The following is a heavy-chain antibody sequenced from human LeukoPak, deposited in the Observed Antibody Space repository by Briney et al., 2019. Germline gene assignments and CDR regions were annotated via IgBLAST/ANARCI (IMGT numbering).Heavy chain of an antibody. D-gene: IGHD3-3*01. CDR1: GFTFGDYV. CDR3: ARGLFEAASDY. J-gene: IGHJ4*02. CDR2: ISSSGSTI. V-gene: IGHV3-48*01. Sequence: GGSLRLSCTGSGFTFGDYVMSWVRQAPGKGLEWVSYISSSGSTIYYADSVKGRFTISRDNAKNSLFLQMNSLRAEDTALYYCARGLFEAASDYWGQGTLVSVSS.